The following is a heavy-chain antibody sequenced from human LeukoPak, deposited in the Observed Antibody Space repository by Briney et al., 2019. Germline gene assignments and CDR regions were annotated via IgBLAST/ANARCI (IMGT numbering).Heavy chain of an antibody. J-gene: IGHJ4*02. CDR3: ARARDGLFDY. Sequence: SGGSLRLSCAASGFTFSRYWMSWVRQAPGKGLEWVANIKQDGSEKYYVGSVKGRFTIFGDNAKNSLYLQMNSLGAEDTAVYYCARARDGLFDYWGQGTLVTVSS. V-gene: IGHV3-7*01. CDR1: GFTFSRYW. CDR2: IKQDGSEK. D-gene: IGHD2-21*01.